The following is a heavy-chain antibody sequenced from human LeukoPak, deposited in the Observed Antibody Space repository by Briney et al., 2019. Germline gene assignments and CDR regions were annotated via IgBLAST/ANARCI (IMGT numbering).Heavy chain of an antibody. V-gene: IGHV3-23*01. CDR3: AKSRGGYYDSSGSPY. D-gene: IGHD3-22*01. Sequence: GGSLRLSCAASGFAFSSYAMSWVRQAPGKGLEWVSAISGSGGSTYYADSVKGRFTISRDNSKNTLYLQMNSLRAEDTAVYYCAKSRGGYYDSSGSPYWGQGTLVTVSS. J-gene: IGHJ4*02. CDR1: GFAFSSYA. CDR2: ISGSGGST.